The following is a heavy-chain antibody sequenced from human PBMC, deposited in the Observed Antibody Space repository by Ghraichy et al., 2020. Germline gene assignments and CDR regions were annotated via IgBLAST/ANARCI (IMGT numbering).Heavy chain of an antibody. CDR1: GGSFSGYY. CDR2: INHSGST. CDR3: AREPPDSSGYSAAFDI. D-gene: IGHD3-22*01. Sequence: SETLSLTCAVYGGSFSGYYWSWIRQPPGKGLEWIGEINHSGSTNYNPSLKSRVTISVDTSKNQFSLKLSSVTAADTAVYYCAREPPDSSGYSAAFDIWGQGTMVTVSS. J-gene: IGHJ3*02. V-gene: IGHV4-34*01.